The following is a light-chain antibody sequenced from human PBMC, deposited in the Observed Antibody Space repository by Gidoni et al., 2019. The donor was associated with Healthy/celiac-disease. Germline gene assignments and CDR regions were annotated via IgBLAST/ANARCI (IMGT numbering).Light chain of an antibody. CDR2: GNS. CDR3: QSYDRSLSGSRV. V-gene: IGLV1-40*01. J-gene: IGLJ1*01. Sequence: QSVLTQPLSVSGAPGQRVPISCTGSSSNIGAGYDVNCYQQLPGTSPKLLIYGNSNRPSGVPDRFSGSKSGTSASLAITGLQAEDEADYYCQSYDRSLSGSRVFGTGTKVTVL. CDR1: SSNIGAGYD.